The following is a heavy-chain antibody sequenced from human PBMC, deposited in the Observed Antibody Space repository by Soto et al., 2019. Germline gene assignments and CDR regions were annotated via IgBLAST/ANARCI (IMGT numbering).Heavy chain of an antibody. Sequence: PGGSLRLSCAASGFTFSSYTMNWVRQAPGKGLEWVSSITSTSSYIYYADSVKGRFTISRDNAKNSLYLQMNSLRAEDTAVYYCATLFERRPWGQGTLVTVSS. J-gene: IGHJ5*02. V-gene: IGHV3-21*01. D-gene: IGHD3-10*02. CDR3: ATLFERRP. CDR1: GFTFSSYT. CDR2: ITSTSSYI.